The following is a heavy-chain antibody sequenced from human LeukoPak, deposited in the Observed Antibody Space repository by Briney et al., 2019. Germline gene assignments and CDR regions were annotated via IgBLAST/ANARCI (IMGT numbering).Heavy chain of an antibody. D-gene: IGHD5-18*01. Sequence: PSETLSLTCTVSGGSISNYYWNWIRQPPGKGLEWIGHIYYSGSTNYNPSLKSRVTISVDTSKNQFSLKLSSVTAADTAVFYCARHVGPGYSYGFDNWGQGTLVTVSS. CDR1: GGSISNYY. J-gene: IGHJ4*02. V-gene: IGHV4-59*08. CDR2: IYYSGST. CDR3: ARHVGPGYSYGFDN.